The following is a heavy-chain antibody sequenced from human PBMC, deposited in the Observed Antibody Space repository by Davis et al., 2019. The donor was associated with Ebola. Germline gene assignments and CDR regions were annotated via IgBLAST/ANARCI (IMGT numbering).Heavy chain of an antibody. D-gene: IGHD4-17*01. J-gene: IGHJ6*04. CDR2: ISGDSDYI. Sequence: GGSLRLSCAASGFVFSSYVMSWVRQAPGKGLEWVSSISGDSDYIYYADALKGRFTISRDNAKNSLYLQMNSLRAEDTAVYYCAKGYGDYYYYYGMDVWGKGTTVTVSS. V-gene: IGHV3-21*04. CDR3: AKGYGDYYYYYGMDV. CDR1: GFVFSSYV.